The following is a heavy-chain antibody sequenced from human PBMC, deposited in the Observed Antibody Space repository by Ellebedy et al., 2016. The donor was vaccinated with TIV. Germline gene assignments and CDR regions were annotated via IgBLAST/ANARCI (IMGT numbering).Heavy chain of an antibody. CDR1: GYTFTSYY. Sequence: AASVKVSCKASGYTFTSYYMHWVRQAPGQGLEWMGRIIPILGIANYAQKFQGRVTITADKSTSTAYMELRSLRSEDTAVYYCARANIAVAGTWDYWGQGTLVTVSS. CDR3: ARANIAVAGTWDY. V-gene: IGHV1-69*04. D-gene: IGHD6-19*01. J-gene: IGHJ4*02. CDR2: IIPILGIA.